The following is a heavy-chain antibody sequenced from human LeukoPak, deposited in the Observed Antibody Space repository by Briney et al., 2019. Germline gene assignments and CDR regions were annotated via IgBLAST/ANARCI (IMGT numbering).Heavy chain of an antibody. CDR1: GFTFSDYY. D-gene: IGHD3-9*01. J-gene: IGHJ5*02. CDR2: ISSSGSTI. CDR3: ARDLRYFDWSQGWWFDP. V-gene: IGHV3-11*01. Sequence: PGGSLRLSCAASGFTFSDYYMSWIRQAPGKGLEWVSYISSSGSTIYYADSVKGRFTISRDNAKNSLYLQMNSLRAEDTAVYYCARDLRYFDWSQGWWFDPWGQGTLVTVSS.